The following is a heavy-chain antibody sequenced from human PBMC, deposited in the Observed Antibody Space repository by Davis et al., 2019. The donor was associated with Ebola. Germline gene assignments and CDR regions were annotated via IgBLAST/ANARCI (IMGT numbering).Heavy chain of an antibody. J-gene: IGHJ6*03. D-gene: IGHD2-2*01. CDR3: ARGDCSRTSCSAPDYYYYYMDV. CDR1: GFTFSSYT. Sequence: PGGSLRLSCAASGFTFSSYTMNWVRQAPGKGLEWVSSISSSSSYIYYADSVKGRFTISRDNAKNSLYLQMNSLRAEDTAVYYCARGDCSRTSCSAPDYYYYYMDVGGKGTTVTVSS. V-gene: IGHV3-21*01. CDR2: ISSSSSYI.